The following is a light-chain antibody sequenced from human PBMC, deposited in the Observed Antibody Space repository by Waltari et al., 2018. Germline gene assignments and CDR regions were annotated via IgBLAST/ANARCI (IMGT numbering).Light chain of an antibody. CDR3: NSYASNSNGL. Sequence: QSALTQPASVSGSPGQSITISCTGTSSDVGRYNYVSWYQQHPGTAPKLLIYDFSNRPSGVPSRFSGSKAGNTASLTISGLQAADEAHYYCNSYASNSNGLFGGGTKLTIL. CDR1: SSDVGRYNY. V-gene: IGLV2-14*03. CDR2: DFS. J-gene: IGLJ2*01.